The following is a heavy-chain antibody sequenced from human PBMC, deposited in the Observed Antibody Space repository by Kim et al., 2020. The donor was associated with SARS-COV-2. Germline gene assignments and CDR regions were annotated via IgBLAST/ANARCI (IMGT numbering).Heavy chain of an antibody. V-gene: IGHV3-33*01. CDR3: ARDLPCCSSTSCEDLDY. CDR1: GFTFSSYG. D-gene: IGHD2-2*01. J-gene: IGHJ4*02. Sequence: GGSLRLSCAASGFTFSSYGMHWVRQAPGKGLEWVAVIWYDGSNKYYADSVKGRFTISRDNSKNTLYLQMNSLRAEDTAVYYCARDLPCCSSTSCEDLDYWGQGTLVTVSS. CDR2: IWYDGSNK.